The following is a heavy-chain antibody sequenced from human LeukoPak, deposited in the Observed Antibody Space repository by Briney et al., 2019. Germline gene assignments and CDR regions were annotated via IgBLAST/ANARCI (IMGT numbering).Heavy chain of an antibody. Sequence: PGGSLRLSCAASAFTFSTYAMNWVRQAPGKGLEWVSAITSTGGSTYYADSVEGRFTISRDNSKNTLYLQMNSLRAEDTAVYYCARETTSGWFDPWGQGTLVTVSS. CDR1: AFTFSTYA. CDR2: ITSTGGST. CDR3: ARETTSGWFDP. J-gene: IGHJ5*02. D-gene: IGHD1/OR15-1a*01. V-gene: IGHV3-23*01.